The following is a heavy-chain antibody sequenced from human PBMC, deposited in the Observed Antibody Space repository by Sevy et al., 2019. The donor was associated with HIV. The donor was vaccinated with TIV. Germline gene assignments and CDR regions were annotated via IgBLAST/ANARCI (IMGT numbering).Heavy chain of an antibody. Sequence: GGSLRLSCAASGFTFSNYAMNWVRQAPGKGLEWVSGISGSGGSGDKTNYADSVKGGFTVSRDDSKNSLYLQLNSRRAEDTAIYYCARKYDSSGYFDYWGQGTLVTVSS. D-gene: IGHD3-22*01. CDR3: ARKYDSSGYFDY. V-gene: IGHV3-23*01. J-gene: IGHJ4*02. CDR2: ISGSGGSGDKT. CDR1: GFTFSNYA.